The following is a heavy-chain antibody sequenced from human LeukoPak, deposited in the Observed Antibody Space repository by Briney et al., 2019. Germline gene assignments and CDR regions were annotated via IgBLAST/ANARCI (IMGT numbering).Heavy chain of an antibody. CDR3: ARDAGYCSGGSCYPDAFDI. CDR1: GYTFTSYD. V-gene: IGHV1-3*03. CDR2: INAGNGNT. J-gene: IGHJ3*02. D-gene: IGHD2-15*01. Sequence: ASVKVSCKASGYTFTSYDINWVRQATGQGLEWMGWINAGNGNTKYSQEFQGRVTITRDTSASTAYMELSSLRSEDTAVYYCARDAGYCSGGSCYPDAFDIWGQGTMVTVSS.